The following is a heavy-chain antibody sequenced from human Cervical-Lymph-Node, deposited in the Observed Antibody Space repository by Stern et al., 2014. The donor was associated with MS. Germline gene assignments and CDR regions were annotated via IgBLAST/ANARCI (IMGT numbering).Heavy chain of an antibody. V-gene: IGHV2-5*02. D-gene: IGHD2-21*02. CDR2: LFWDDDK. CDR1: GFSLSTSGVG. J-gene: IGHJ4*02. CDR3: AHRRGPYCGGDCLLNFDY. Sequence: QVTLRESGPTLVKPTQTLTLTCTFSGFSLSTSGVGVGWIRQPPGKALEWLALLFWDDDKRYSPSLKSRLTITKDTSKNQVVLTMTNMDPVDTATYYCAHRRGPYCGGDCLLNFDYWGQGTLVTVSS.